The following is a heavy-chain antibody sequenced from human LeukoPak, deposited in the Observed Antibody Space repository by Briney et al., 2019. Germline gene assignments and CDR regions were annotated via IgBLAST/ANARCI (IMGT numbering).Heavy chain of an antibody. CDR3: YVDTAILTN. Sequence: ASVKVSCTASGYTFTSYGTSWVRQAPGQGLEWMGWISAYNGNTNYAQKLQGRVTMTTDTSTSTAYMELRSLRSDDTAVYCCYVDTAILTNWGQGTLVTVSS. CDR2: ISAYNGNT. J-gene: IGHJ4*02. CDR1: GYTFTSYG. D-gene: IGHD5-18*01. V-gene: IGHV1-18*01.